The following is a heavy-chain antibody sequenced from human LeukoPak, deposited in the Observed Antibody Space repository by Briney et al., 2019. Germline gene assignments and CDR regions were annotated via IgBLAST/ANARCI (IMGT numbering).Heavy chain of an antibody. J-gene: IGHJ3*02. V-gene: IGHV1-2*02. CDR2: INPNTGDT. Sequence: ASVKVSCKASGYTFTSYGISWVRQAPGQGLEWMGWINPNTGDTNYAQKFQGRVTMARDTSISTVYMEMSRLRSDDTAVYYCAREAGVYQGNALDIWGQGTMVTVSS. D-gene: IGHD5/OR15-5a*01. CDR1: GYTFTSYG. CDR3: AREAGVYQGNALDI.